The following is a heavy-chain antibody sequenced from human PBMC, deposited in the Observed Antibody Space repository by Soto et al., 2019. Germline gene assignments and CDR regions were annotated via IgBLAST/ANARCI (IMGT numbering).Heavy chain of an antibody. V-gene: IGHV2-5*02. CDR2: IYWDDDK. CDR1: GFSLSTSGVG. D-gene: IGHD2-15*01. J-gene: IGHJ6*02. CDR3: AYLPCTGGSCYWFSFSGMDV. Sequence: QITLKESGPTLVKPTQTLTLTCTFSGFSLSTSGVGVAWIRQPPGKALEWLALIYWDDDKGYRPSLESRLTFTKDTITTQVVLTITNMDSVDTATYYCAYLPCTGGSCYWFSFSGMDVWGQGTTVTVSS.